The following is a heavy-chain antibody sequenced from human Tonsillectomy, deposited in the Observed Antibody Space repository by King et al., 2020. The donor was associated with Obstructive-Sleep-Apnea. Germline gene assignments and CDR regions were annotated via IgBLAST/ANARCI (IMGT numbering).Heavy chain of an antibody. CDR1: GFTFSNVG. D-gene: IGHD5-18*01. CDR3: ANEPVDTAMVRTFYYGLDV. V-gene: IGHV3-30*02. Sequence: VQLVESGGGVVQPGRSLRLSCAASGFTFSNVGMHWVRQAPGKGLEWVAFVRYDGNNKYYADSVQGRLTISRDNSKNTLYLQMNSLRAEDTAVYYCANEPVDTAMVRTFYYGLDVWGQGTTVTVSS. J-gene: IGHJ6*02. CDR2: VRYDGNNK.